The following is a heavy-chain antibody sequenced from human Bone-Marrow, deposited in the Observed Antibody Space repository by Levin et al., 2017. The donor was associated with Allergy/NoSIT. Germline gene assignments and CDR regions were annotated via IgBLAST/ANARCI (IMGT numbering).Heavy chain of an antibody. D-gene: IGHD2-8*01. CDR1: DFYIGGND. Sequence: RPGGSLRLSCEVSDFYIGGNDLSWVRQAPGKGLQWVSVIFTAGRRDYTDSVRGRFTISRDIAKSTFYLEMKDLRVDDTAIYYCAVMREFAFTWGRGTLVTVSS. CDR2: IFTAGRR. J-gene: IGHJ5*02. CDR3: AVMREFAFT. V-gene: IGHV3-53*01.